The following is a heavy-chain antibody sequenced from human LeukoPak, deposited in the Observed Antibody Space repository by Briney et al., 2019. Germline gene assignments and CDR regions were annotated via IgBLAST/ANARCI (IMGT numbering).Heavy chain of an antibody. CDR2: IIPIFGTA. D-gene: IGHD6-13*01. CDR3: ARDPIAAAGIFDY. CDR1: GYTLTELS. Sequence: GASVTVSCKVSGYTLTELSMHWVRQAPGQGLEWMGGIIPIFGTANYAQKFQGRVTITADESTSTAYMELSSLRSEDTAVYYCARDPIAAAGIFDYWGQGTLATVSS. V-gene: IGHV1-69*13. J-gene: IGHJ4*02.